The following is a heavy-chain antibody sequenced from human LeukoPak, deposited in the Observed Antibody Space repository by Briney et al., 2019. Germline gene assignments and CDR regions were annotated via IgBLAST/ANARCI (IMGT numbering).Heavy chain of an antibody. CDR3: ARSGDEGGGAFDI. J-gene: IGHJ3*02. V-gene: IGHV1-69*05. CDR2: IIPIFGTA. D-gene: IGHD3-10*01. CDR1: GGTFSSYA. Sequence: SVKVSCKASGGTFSSYAISWVRQAPGQALEWMGGIIPIFGTANYAQKFQGRVTITTDESTSSAYLELSSLSSVGTAVYDGARSGDEGGGAFDIWGQGTMVTVSP.